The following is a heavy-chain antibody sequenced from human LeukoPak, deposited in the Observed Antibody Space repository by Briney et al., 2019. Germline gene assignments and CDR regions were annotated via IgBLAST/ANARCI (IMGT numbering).Heavy chain of an antibody. D-gene: IGHD3-22*01. J-gene: IGHJ3*02. Sequence: PSETLSLTCTGSGYSISNGFYWGWIRQPPGKGLEWIGSIHHSGSTYYNPSLKSRVTISVDTSKNQFSLKSNSVTAADTAVYYCARRTYYYDSSGSGGDAFDIWGQGTMVTVSS. CDR1: GYSISNGFY. V-gene: IGHV4-38-2*02. CDR3: ARRTYYYDSSGSGGDAFDI. CDR2: IHHSGST.